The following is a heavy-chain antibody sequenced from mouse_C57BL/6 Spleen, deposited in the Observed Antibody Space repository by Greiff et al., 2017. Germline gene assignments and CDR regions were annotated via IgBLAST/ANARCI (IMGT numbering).Heavy chain of an antibody. V-gene: IGHV1-18*01. CDR3: ARGVTTVVATPYYYAMDY. J-gene: IGHJ4*01. D-gene: IGHD1-1*01. CDR2: INPNNGGT. Sequence: EVQLQQSGPELVKPGASVKIPCKASGYTFTDYNMAWVKQSHGKSLEWIGDINPNNGGTIYNQKFKGRATMTVDKSSSTAYMELRSLTSEDTAVYYCARGVTTVVATPYYYAMDYWGQGTSVTVSS. CDR1: GYTFTDYN.